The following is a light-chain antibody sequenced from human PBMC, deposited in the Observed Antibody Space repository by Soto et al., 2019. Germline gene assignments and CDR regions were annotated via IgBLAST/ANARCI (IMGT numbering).Light chain of an antibody. V-gene: IGLV2-14*01. CDR3: TSYTSINTYV. Sequence: QSVLTQPASVSGSPGQSITISCTGTSSDVGRYNYVSWYQRHPGKAPKFMIYEVSNRPSGVSNRFSGSKSGNTASLTISGLQAEDEADYYCTSYTSINTYVFGTGTKVTVL. J-gene: IGLJ1*01. CDR2: EVS. CDR1: SSDVGRYNY.